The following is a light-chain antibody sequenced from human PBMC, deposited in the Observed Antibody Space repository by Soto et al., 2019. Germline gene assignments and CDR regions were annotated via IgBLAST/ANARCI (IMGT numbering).Light chain of an antibody. CDR2: GAS. Sequence: EIVLPQSPGTLSLSPGERATLSCRASQSVSSSYLAWYQQKTGQAPRLLIYGASSRATGIPDRFSGSGSGTDFTLTISRLEPEDFAVYYCQQYGSSPRAFGQGTKV. CDR3: QQYGSSPRA. CDR1: QSVSSSY. V-gene: IGKV3-20*01. J-gene: IGKJ1*01.